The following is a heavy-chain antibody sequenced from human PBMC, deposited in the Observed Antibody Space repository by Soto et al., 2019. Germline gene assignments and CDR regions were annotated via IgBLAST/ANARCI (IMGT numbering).Heavy chain of an antibody. CDR2: INWNGAST. CDR3: ARGKVPAAAPFDY. V-gene: IGHV3-20*04. J-gene: IGHJ4*02. Sequence: EVQLVESGGGVVRPGGSLRLSCAASGFTFDDYVMSWVRQAPGKGLEWVSGINWNGASTAYADSVKGRFTISRDNAKYSLYLQMNSLRAEDTALYYCARGKVPAAAPFDYWGQGTLVTVSS. D-gene: IGHD2-2*01. CDR1: GFTFDDYV.